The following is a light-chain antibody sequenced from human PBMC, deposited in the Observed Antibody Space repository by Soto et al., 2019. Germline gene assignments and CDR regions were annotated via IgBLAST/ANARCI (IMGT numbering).Light chain of an antibody. CDR2: DVS. CDR1: SSDVGGYNY. CDR3: SSYTSSSSYV. V-gene: IGLV2-14*01. J-gene: IGLJ1*01. Sequence: ALTQPASVSGSYGQSITISCTGTSSDVGGYNYVSWYQQHPGKAPKLMIYDVSNRPSGVSNRFSGSKSGNTASLTISGLQAEDEADYYCSSYTSSSSYVFGTGTKVTVL.